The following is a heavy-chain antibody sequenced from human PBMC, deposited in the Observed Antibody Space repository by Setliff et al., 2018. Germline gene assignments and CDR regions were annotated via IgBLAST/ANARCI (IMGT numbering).Heavy chain of an antibody. D-gene: IGHD3-16*01. CDR2: IYHNGST. V-gene: IGHV4-38-2*01. Sequence: SETLSLTCAVSGYSISSGYYWGWIRQPPGKGLEWIGSIYHNGSTYYNPSLKSRVTISVDTSKNQFSLKLSSVTAADTAVYYCARKWGSNGWAFDIWGQGTMVTVSS. J-gene: IGHJ3*02. CDR3: ARKWGSNGWAFDI. CDR1: GYSISSGYY.